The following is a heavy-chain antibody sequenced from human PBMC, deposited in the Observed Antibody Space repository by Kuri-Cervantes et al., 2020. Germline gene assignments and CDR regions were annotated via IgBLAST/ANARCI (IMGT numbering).Heavy chain of an antibody. CDR3: ARARRSSGWYRNGNWFDP. CDR2: INHSGST. J-gene: IGHJ5*02. V-gene: IGHV4-34*01. CDR1: GGSFSGYY. D-gene: IGHD6-19*01. Sequence: SETLSLTCAVYGGSFSGYYWSWIRQPPGKGLEWIGEINHSGSTNYNPSLKSRVTISVDTSKNQFSLKLSSVTAADTAVYYCARARRSSGWYRNGNWFDPWGQGTLVTVSS.